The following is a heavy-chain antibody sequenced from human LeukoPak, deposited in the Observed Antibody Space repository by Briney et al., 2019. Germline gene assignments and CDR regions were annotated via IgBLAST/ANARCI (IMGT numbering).Heavy chain of an antibody. Sequence: PSETLSLTCTVSGGSISSSSYYWGWIRQPPRKGLEWIGSIYYSGSTYYNPSLKSRVTISVDTSKNQFSLKLSSVTAADTAVYYCARGCSSTSCPGGFDYWGQGTLVTVSS. D-gene: IGHD2-2*01. J-gene: IGHJ4*02. V-gene: IGHV4-39*01. CDR2: IYYSGST. CDR3: ARGCSSTSCPGGFDY. CDR1: GGSISSSSYY.